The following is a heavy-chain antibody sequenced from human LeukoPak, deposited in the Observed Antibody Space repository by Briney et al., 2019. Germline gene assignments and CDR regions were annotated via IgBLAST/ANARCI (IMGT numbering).Heavy chain of an antibody. CDR2: TYYRSKWNS. CDR3: ARDPDSSYEWGPFDP. D-gene: IGHD1-26*01. Sequence: SQTLSLTCAISGDSVSSNSASWNWIRQSPSRGLEWLGRTYYRSKWNSDYAVSVKSRITINPDTSKNQFSLHLNSVTPEDTAVYYCARDPDSSYEWGPFDPWGQGTLVTVYS. J-gene: IGHJ5*02. V-gene: IGHV6-1*01. CDR1: GDSVSSNSAS.